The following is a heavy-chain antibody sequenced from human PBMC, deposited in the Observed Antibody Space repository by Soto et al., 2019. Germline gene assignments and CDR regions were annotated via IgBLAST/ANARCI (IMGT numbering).Heavy chain of an antibody. D-gene: IGHD6-19*01. CDR2: INHSGST. J-gene: IGHJ6*02. V-gene: IGHV4-34*01. Sequence: SETLSLTCPVYGGSFSGYYWSWIRQPPGKGLEWIGEINHSGSTNYNPSLKSRVTISVDTSKHQYSLKLSSVTAADTAVYCCARATSSGWAYYYYGMDVWGQGTTVTVSS. CDR1: GGSFSGYY. CDR3: ARATSSGWAYYYYGMDV.